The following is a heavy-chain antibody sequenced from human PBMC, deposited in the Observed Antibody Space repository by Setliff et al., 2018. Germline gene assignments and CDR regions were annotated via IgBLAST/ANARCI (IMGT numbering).Heavy chain of an antibody. J-gene: IGHJ4*02. CDR3: ARINFYVSSGYYYAPEL. CDR1: GFTFTDYV. V-gene: IGHV1-18*01. D-gene: IGHD3-22*01. CDR2: INNYNFNT. Sequence: ASVKVSCKSSGFTFTDYVITWVRQVPGQGLEWMGWINNYNFNTQYAQKFQGRVTVTTDTSTTTAYMELRCLRADDTAVYYCARINFYVSSGYYYAPELWGQGTTVTVSS.